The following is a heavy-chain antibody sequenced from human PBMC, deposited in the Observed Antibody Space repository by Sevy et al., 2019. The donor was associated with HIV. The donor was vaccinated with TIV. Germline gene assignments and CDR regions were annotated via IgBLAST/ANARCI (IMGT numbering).Heavy chain of an antibody. Sequence: ASVKVPCKVSGYTLTKLSMHWVRQAPGKGLEWMGRFDPEDGETIYAQKFQGRVTMTEDTSTDTAYMELSSLRYEDTAVYYCASAREYYEDSSGYLDYWGQGTLVTVSS. V-gene: IGHV1-24*01. J-gene: IGHJ4*02. CDR1: GYTLTKLS. D-gene: IGHD3-22*01. CDR3: ASAREYYEDSSGYLDY. CDR2: FDPEDGET.